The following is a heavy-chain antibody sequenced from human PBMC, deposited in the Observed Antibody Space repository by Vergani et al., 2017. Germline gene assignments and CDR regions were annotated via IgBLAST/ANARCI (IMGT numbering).Heavy chain of an antibody. V-gene: IGHV4-59*01. CDR1: GGSISSYY. Sequence: QVQLQESGPGLVKPSETLSLTCTVSGGSISSYYWSWIRQPPGKGLEWIGYIYYSGSTNYHPSLKSRVTISVDTSKNQFSLKLSSVTAADTAVYYCARGADDYYYYYMDVWGKGTTVTVSS. CDR2: IYYSGST. D-gene: IGHD3-16*01. CDR3: ARGADDYYYYYMDV. J-gene: IGHJ6*03.